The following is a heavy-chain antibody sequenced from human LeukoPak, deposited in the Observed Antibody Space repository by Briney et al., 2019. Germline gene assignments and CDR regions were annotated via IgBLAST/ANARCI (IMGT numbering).Heavy chain of an antibody. CDR1: GDSITNTNY. V-gene: IGHV4-4*02. CDR3: AREGGPYRPLDY. Sequence: SETLSLTCGVSGDSITNTNYWTWVRQPPGKELEWIGEVNLQGSTNYNPSLMGRVAISVDTSENHISLQLTSVTAADTAVYYCAREGGPYRPLDYSGQGTLVTVSS. CDR2: VNLQGST. J-gene: IGHJ4*02.